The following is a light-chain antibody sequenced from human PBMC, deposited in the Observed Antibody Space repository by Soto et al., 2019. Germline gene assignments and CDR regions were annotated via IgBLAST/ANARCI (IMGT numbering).Light chain of an antibody. Sequence: QSALTQPASVSGSPGQSITISCTGTSSDVGGYNYVSWYQQYPGKAPKFMIYEVSNRPSGVSNRFSGSKSGSTASLTISGLQAEDEAVYYCSSYTNSGAHVVFGGGTKVTVL. V-gene: IGLV2-14*01. J-gene: IGLJ2*01. CDR2: EVS. CDR3: SSYTNSGAHVV. CDR1: SSDVGGYNY.